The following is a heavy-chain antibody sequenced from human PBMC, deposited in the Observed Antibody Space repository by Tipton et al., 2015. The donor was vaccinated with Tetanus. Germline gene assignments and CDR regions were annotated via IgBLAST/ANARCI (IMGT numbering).Heavy chain of an antibody. J-gene: IGHJ4*02. D-gene: IGHD3-10*01. CDR1: GASFSSGDYY. CDR3: ARGGTMVHGVILQDHFYY. V-gene: IGHV4-30-4*01. CDR2: IYQTGTT. Sequence: TLSLTCTVSGASFSSGDYYWSWIRKPPGKDLEWIGYIYQTGTTYYNPSLKGRVTISMDRSNTQFSLRLDSLTAADTAVYFCARGGTMVHGVILQDHFYYWGQGTPVTVSS.